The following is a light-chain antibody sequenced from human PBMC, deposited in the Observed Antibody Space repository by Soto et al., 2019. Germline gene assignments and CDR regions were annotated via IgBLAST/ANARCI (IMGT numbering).Light chain of an antibody. V-gene: IGLV1-44*01. Sequence: QAVLTQPPSASGTPGQRVTISCSGSTANIGTNTVNWFQHLPGSAPKLLIYTNDQRPSGVPDRFSGSRSGTSAYLAISGLPSEDEADYYCAKCDAGVYVFGTGTKVTVL. CDR1: TANIGTNT. J-gene: IGLJ1*01. CDR3: AKCDAGVYV. CDR2: TND.